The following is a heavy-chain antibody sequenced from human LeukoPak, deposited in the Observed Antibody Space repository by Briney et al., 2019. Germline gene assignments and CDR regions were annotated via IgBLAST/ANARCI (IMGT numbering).Heavy chain of an antibody. CDR1: GFTFDDYG. J-gene: IGHJ4*02. D-gene: IGHD3-22*01. Sequence: QSGGSLRLSCAASGFTFDDYGMSWVRQAPGKGLEWVSGINWNGGSTGYADSVKGRFTISRDNAKNSLYLQMNSLRAEDTALYYCAKSTKYYDSSGYYYEASYYFDYWGQGTLDTVSS. CDR2: INWNGGST. CDR3: AKSTKYYDSSGYYYEASYYFDY. V-gene: IGHV3-20*04.